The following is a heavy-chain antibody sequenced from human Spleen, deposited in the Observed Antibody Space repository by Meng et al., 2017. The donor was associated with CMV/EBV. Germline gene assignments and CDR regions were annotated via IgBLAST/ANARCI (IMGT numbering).Heavy chain of an antibody. D-gene: IGHD3-16*01. CDR1: VGSFSGYY. Sequence: SETLSLTCAVYVGSFSGYYWSWIRQAPGKGLEWIGEISDSGKTNYNPSLKSRVTISVDTSKNQFSLKLSSVTAADTAVYYCARGLRADPWDGMDVWGQGTTVTV. V-gene: IGHV4-34*01. CDR2: ISDSGKT. J-gene: IGHJ6*02. CDR3: ARGLRADPWDGMDV.